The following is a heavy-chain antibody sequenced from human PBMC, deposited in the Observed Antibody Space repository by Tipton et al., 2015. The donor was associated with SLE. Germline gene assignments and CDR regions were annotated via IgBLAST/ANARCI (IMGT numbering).Heavy chain of an antibody. CDR1: GGSIISSRYY. Sequence: TLSLTCTVSGGSIISSRYYWGWIRQPPGKGLEWIGTIYYSGRTYYNPSLKSRVTISVDTSNNLFSLRVTSVTAADTAVYYCARSYCYGAGSYDGMDVWGQGTTVTVSS. CDR2: IYYSGRT. V-gene: IGHV4-39*01. CDR3: ARSYCYGAGSYDGMDV. D-gene: IGHD3-10*01. J-gene: IGHJ6*02.